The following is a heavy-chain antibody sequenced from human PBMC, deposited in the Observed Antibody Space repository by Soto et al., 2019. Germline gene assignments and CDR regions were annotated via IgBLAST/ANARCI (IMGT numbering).Heavy chain of an antibody. CDR2: ISGSGGTT. CDR1: GFTFSSYA. J-gene: IGHJ3*01. D-gene: IGHD2-15*01. CDR3: AKGGDEVVATHKYAFDV. Sequence: EVHLLESGGGLVQSGGSLRLSCAASGFTFSSYAMSWVRQAPGKGLEWVSAISGSGGTTYYTDSVKGRFTISRDNSKNTLYLQMNTLRAEDTAVYYCAKGGDEVVATHKYAFDVWGQGTVVTVSS. V-gene: IGHV3-23*01.